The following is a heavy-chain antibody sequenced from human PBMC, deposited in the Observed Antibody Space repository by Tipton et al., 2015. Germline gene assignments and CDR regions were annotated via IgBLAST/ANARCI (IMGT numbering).Heavy chain of an antibody. CDR2: IDYSGTK. D-gene: IGHD3-22*01. CDR1: GGSVSSGSAYH. Sequence: TLSLTCTVSGGSVSSGSAYHWSWIRQPPGKGLEWIGNIDYSGTKNYNPSLKSRVSISVDRSKNQFSLRLNSVTAADTAVYFCARDAWAGDSRGFYYIYWGQGTLVRVSS. J-gene: IGHJ4*02. CDR3: ARDAWAGDSRGFYYIY. V-gene: IGHV4-61*01.